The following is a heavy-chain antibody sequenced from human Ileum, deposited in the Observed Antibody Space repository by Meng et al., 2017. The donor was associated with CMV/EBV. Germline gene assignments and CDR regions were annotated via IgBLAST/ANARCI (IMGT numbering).Heavy chain of an antibody. CDR1: FTCSNQA. Sequence: FTCSNQAMQWVRQAPGKGLEWVAVISNTGSKDYYADSVMGRFTISRDKSKSTLYLQMNSLRPEDTAVYYCARDRSPLYDTSGRGVDSWGQGTLVTVSS. J-gene: IGHJ4*02. CDR3: ARDRSPLYDTSGRGVDS. D-gene: IGHD3-22*01. CDR2: ISNTGSKD. V-gene: IGHV3-30*04.